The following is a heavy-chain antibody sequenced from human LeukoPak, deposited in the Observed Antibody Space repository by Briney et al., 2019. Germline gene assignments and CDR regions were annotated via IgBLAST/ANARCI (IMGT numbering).Heavy chain of an antibody. CDR1: GGSISSYY. V-gene: IGHV4-59*12. Sequence: SETLSLTCTVSGGSISSYYWSWIRQPPGKGLEWIGYIYYSGSTNYNPSLKSRVTISVDTSKNQFSLKLSSVTAADTAVYHCARDGIAAAGSSYWGQGTLVTVSS. CDR2: IYYSGST. CDR3: ARDGIAAAGSSY. D-gene: IGHD6-13*01. J-gene: IGHJ4*02.